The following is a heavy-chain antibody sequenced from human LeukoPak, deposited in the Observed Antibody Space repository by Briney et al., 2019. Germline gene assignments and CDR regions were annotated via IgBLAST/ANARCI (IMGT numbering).Heavy chain of an antibody. V-gene: IGHV4-34*01. J-gene: IGHJ4*02. Sequence: SETLSLTCAVYGGSFSGYYWSWIRQPPGKGLEWIGEINHSGSTNYNPSLKGRVTISVDTSKNQFSLKLSSVTAADTAVYYCARVHTYYYDSSGYSYYFDYWGQGTLVTVSS. CDR3: ARVHTYYYDSSGYSYYFDY. D-gene: IGHD3-22*01. CDR1: GGSFSGYY. CDR2: INHSGST.